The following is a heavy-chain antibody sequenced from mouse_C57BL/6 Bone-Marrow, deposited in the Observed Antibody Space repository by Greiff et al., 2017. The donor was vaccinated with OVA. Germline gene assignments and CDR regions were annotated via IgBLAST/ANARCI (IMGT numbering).Heavy chain of an antibody. CDR1: GYTFTDYY. CDR3: ARERVYPFAY. Sequence: EVQLQESGPVLVKPGASVKMSCKASGYTFTDYYMNWVKQSHGKSLEWIGVINPYNGGTSYNQKFKGKATLTVDKSSSTAYMELNSLTSEDSAVYFCARERVYPFAYWGQGTLVTVSA. V-gene: IGHV1-19*01. J-gene: IGHJ3*01. D-gene: IGHD5-1-1*01. CDR2: INPYNGGT.